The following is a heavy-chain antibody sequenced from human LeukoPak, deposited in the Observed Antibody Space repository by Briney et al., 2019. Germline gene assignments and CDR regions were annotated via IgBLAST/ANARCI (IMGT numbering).Heavy chain of an antibody. V-gene: IGHV3-48*03. CDR3: ARDNYYGSGCYHWFDP. CDR1: GFTFSSYE. CDR2: ISSSGSTI. Sequence: GGSLRLSCAGSGFTFSSYEMNWVRQAPGKGLEWVSYISSSGSTIYYADSVKGRFTISRDNAKNSLYLQMNSLRAEDTAVYYCARDNYYGSGCYHWFDPWGQGTLVTVSS. D-gene: IGHD3-10*01. J-gene: IGHJ5*02.